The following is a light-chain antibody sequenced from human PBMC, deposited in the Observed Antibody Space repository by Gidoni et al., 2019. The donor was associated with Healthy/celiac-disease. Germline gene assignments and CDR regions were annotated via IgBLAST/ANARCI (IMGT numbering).Light chain of an antibody. CDR3: MQALQTPT. Sequence: DIVMTQSPLSLPVTPGEPASISCRSSQSLLHSNGYNYLDWYLQKPGQSPQLLIYLGSNRASGVPDRFSGSGSGTDFTLKISRVEAEDVGVYYCMQALQTPTFGQXTKVEI. J-gene: IGKJ1*01. CDR1: QSLLHSNGYNY. V-gene: IGKV2-28*01. CDR2: LGS.